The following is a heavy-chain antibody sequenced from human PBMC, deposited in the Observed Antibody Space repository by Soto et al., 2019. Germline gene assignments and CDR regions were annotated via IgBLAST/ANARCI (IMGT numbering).Heavy chain of an antibody. D-gene: IGHD3-22*01. J-gene: IGHJ5*02. V-gene: IGHV3-66*04. CDR3: ARQYGGYGWFDT. CDR1: GLTVSSNY. Sequence: PGGSLRLSCAASGLTVSSNYMNWVRQAPGNGLEFVSVIYSFFSKYYSDSLKGRFTRSGYSCKNTRYLQMNSLRAEYTAVYYCARQYGGYGWFDTWGQGTPVTVSS. CDR2: IYSFFSK.